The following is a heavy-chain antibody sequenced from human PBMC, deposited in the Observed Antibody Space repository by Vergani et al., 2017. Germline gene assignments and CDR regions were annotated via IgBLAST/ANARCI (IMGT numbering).Heavy chain of an antibody. CDR3: VKDAGGYENFFDS. J-gene: IGHJ4*02. CDR1: GFTFSTYA. V-gene: IGHV3-23*01. D-gene: IGHD5-12*01. CDR2: LTGGGGST. Sequence: EVQLLESGGSLKQPGGSVRLSCAASGFTFSTYAMHWVRQAAGKGLEWGSALTGGGGSTYYADSFKGRFIISRDNSRDTLYLQMNSLRPEDTATYYCVKDAGGYENFFDSWGQETLVTVSS.